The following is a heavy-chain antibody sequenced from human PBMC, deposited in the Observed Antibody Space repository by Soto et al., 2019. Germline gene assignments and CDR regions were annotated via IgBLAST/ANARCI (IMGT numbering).Heavy chain of an antibody. CDR1: GGTFRSYA. V-gene: IGHV1-69*13. D-gene: IGHD1-26*01. J-gene: IGHJ6*02. Sequence: SVKVSCKASGGTFRSYAISWVRQAPGQGLEWMGGIIPIFATANYAQKFQGRVTITADESTSTAYMGLSSLRSEDTAVYYCARADLSGTYSNYYYGLDVWGQGTTVTSP. CDR3: ARADLSGTYSNYYYGLDV. CDR2: IIPIFATA.